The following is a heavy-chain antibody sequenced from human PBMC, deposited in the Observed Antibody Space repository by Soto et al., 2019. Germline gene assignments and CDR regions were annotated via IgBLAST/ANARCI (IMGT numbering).Heavy chain of an antibody. CDR2: INAGNGNT. V-gene: IGHV1-3*01. Sequence: ASVKVSCKASGYTFTRSGISWVRQAPGQRLEWMGWINAGNGNTKYSQKFQGRVTITRDTSASTAYMELSSLRSEDTAVYYCARDLGYYDSSGYPEYYFDYWGQGTLVTVSS. D-gene: IGHD3-22*01. J-gene: IGHJ4*02. CDR3: ARDLGYYDSSGYPEYYFDY. CDR1: GYTFTRSG.